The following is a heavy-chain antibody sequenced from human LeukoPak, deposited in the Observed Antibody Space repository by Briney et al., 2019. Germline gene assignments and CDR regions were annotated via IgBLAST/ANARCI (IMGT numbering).Heavy chain of an antibody. Sequence: GGSLRLSCAASGFTFTISGMHWVRQAPGEGLEWVAFIGCDGSTKYYADSVKGRFTISGDSSYHTAFLQMNSLRADDTAIYYCAKDGEWTFDIWGQGTMVTVSS. CDR3: AKDGEWTFDI. CDR1: GFTFTISG. J-gene: IGHJ3*02. D-gene: IGHD3-3*01. CDR2: IGCDGSTK. V-gene: IGHV3-30*02.